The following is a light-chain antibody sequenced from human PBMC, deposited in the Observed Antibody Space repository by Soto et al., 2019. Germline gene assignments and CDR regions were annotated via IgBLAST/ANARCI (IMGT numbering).Light chain of an antibody. CDR2: GAP. V-gene: IGKV3-15*01. CDR3: HQYNNWPLGT. J-gene: IGKJ1*01. Sequence: EIVMTQSPATLSVSPGERATLSCRASQSVSSNLAWYQQKPGQAPRLLIYGAPTRATGIPARFSGSGSGTEFTLTISSLQAEDSAVYYCHQYNNWPLGTFGPGTKVDIK. CDR1: QSVSSN.